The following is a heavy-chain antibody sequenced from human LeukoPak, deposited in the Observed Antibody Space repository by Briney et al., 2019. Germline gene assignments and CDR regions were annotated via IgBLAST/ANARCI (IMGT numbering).Heavy chain of an antibody. D-gene: IGHD3-22*01. CDR1: GGSISSYY. Sequence: SETLSLTCTVSGGSISSYYWSWIRQPAGKGLEWIGRIYTSGSTNYNPSLKSRVTMTVDTSKNQFSLKLSSVTAADMAVYYCARGTSYDSSGYYDPFDYWGQGTLVTVSS. CDR2: IYTSGST. CDR3: ARGTSYDSSGYYDPFDY. V-gene: IGHV4-4*07. J-gene: IGHJ4*02.